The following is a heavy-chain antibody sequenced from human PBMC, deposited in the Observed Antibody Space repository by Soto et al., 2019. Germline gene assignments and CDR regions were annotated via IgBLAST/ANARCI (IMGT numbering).Heavy chain of an antibody. CDR2: IWSGGTT. CDR1: GFTVSSNY. Sequence: EEQLVESGGGQVQPGGSLRLSCAASGFTVSSNYMSWVRQAPGRGLEWVSNIWSGGTTYYADSVKGRFTISRDDSKNTLYLQMNSLRAEDTALYYCARESGFFATWGQGTLVTVSS. J-gene: IGHJ4*02. CDR3: ARESGFFAT. V-gene: IGHV3-66*01.